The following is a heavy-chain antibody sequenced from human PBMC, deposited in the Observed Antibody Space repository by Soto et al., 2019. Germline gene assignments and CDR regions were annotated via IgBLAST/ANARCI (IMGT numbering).Heavy chain of an antibody. CDR2: ISYDGSDK. CDR1: GFTFSSYA. V-gene: IGHV3-30-3*01. D-gene: IGHD3-22*01. J-gene: IGHJ4*02. Sequence: GGSLRLSCAASGFTFSSYAMQWVRQAPGKGLEWVALISYDGSDKDYXDSVKGRFPISRDNSRNKLFLQMNSMRAEDTAVYYCARDYYKYYDSSGYYRSPAYWGQGTLVTVSS. CDR3: ARDYYKYYDSSGYYRSPAY.